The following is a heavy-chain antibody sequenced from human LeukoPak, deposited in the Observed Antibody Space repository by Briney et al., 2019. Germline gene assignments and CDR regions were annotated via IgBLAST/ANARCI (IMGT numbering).Heavy chain of an antibody. J-gene: IGHJ6*03. CDR1: GFTFSSYG. V-gene: IGHV3-23*01. CDR2: ISGSGGST. Sequence: GGTLRLSCAASGFTFSSYGMSWVRQAPGKGLEWVSGISGSGGSTYYADSVKGRFTISRDNSKNTLYLRMNSLRAEDTALYYCAKSGLYGSGSYPYYMDVWDKGTTVTISS. CDR3: AKSGLYGSGSYPYYMDV. D-gene: IGHD3-10*01.